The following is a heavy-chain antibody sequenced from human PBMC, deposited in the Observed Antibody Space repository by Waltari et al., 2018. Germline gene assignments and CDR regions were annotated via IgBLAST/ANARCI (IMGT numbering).Heavy chain of an antibody. D-gene: IGHD1-20*01. J-gene: IGHJ1*01. CDR1: GFTSVTHA. V-gene: IGHV3-23*01. CDR2: ISVSDAT. Sequence: EVQLLESGGGLVQPGGSLRLSCQASGFTSVTHAINWVRQAPGKGLEWVSSISVSDATYYADSVKGRFTISRDYSDNTVYLQMDSLRADDTAVYFCAKLFYNWDDPLHSWGQGTPVTVSS. CDR3: AKLFYNWDDPLHS.